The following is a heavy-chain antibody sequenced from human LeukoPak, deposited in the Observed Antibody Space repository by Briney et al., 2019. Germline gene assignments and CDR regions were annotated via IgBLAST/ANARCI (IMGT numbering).Heavy chain of an antibody. D-gene: IGHD3-9*01. CDR1: GFTFSSYS. J-gene: IGHJ5*02. V-gene: IGHV3-21*01. CDR2: ISSSSSYI. CDR3: AGHYDILTGYPRWFDP. Sequence: GGPLRLSCAASGFTFSSYSMNWVRQAPGKGLEWVSSISSSSSYIYYADSVKGRFTISRDNAKNSLYLQMNSLRAEDTAVYYCAGHYDILTGYPRWFDPWGQGTLVTVSS.